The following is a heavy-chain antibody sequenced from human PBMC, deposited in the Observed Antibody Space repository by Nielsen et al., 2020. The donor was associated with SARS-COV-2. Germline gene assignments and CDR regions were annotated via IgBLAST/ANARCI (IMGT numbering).Heavy chain of an antibody. D-gene: IGHD4-17*01. J-gene: IGHJ3*02. V-gene: IGHV4-59*13. CDR3: ARTVTDAFDI. Sequence: SETLSLTCAVSGGSISSYYWSWIRQPPGKGLEWIGYIYYSGSTNYNPSLKSRVTISVDTSKNQFSLKLSSVTAADTAVYYCARTVTDAFDIWGQGAMVTVSS. CDR1: GGSISSYY. CDR2: IYYSGST.